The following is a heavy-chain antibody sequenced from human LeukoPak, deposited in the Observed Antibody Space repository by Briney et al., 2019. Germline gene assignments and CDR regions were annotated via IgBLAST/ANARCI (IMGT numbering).Heavy chain of an antibody. CDR3: HGSGSYTNWFDP. CDR1: GFTFSDYY. Sequence: GGSLRLSCAASGFTFSDYYMSWIRQAPGKGLEWVSYISSSGSTIYYADSVKGRFTISRDNAKNSLYPQMNSLRAEDTAVYYCHGSGSYTNWFDPWGQGTLVTVSS. CDR2: ISSSGSTI. J-gene: IGHJ5*02. D-gene: IGHD3-10*01. V-gene: IGHV3-11*01.